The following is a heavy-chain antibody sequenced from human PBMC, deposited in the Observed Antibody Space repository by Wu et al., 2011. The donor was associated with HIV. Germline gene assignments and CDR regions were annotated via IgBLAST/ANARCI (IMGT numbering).Heavy chain of an antibody. D-gene: IGHD1-26*01. CDR1: GYTFTDYY. CDR2: INPHSGDT. J-gene: IGHJ5*02. CDR3: TRGRGGSDQNHFDP. Sequence: QVQLVQSGAEVKKPGTSVKVSCKAFGYTFTDYYIHWVRQAPGQGPEWMGWINPHSGDTNYALKFRGRVALTRHISMTTAYLELTNLTSEDTAMYYCTRGRGGSDQNHFDPWGQGTLVIVSS. V-gene: IGHV1-2*02.